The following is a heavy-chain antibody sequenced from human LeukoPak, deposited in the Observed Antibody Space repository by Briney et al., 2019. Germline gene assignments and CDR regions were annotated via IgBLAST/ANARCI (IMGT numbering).Heavy chain of an antibody. V-gene: IGHV1-3*01. D-gene: IGHD6-13*01. CDR1: GYTFTSYA. CDR2: INAGNGNT. J-gene: IGHJ5*02. CDR3: ARGLPHARIAAAWWFDP. Sequence: ASVKVSCKASGYTFTSYAMHWVRQAPGQRLEWMGWINAGNGNTKYSQKYQGRVTITADKSTSTAYMELSSLRSEDTAVYYCARGLPHARIAAAWWFDPWGQGTLVTVSS.